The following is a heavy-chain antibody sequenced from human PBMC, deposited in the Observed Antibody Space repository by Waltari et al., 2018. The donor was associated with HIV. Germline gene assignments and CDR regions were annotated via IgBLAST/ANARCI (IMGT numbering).Heavy chain of an antibody. CDR2: INPNSGGT. V-gene: IGHV1-2*02. D-gene: IGHD2-2*01. Sequence: KVSCKASGYTFTGYYMHWVRQAPGQGLEWMGWINPNSGGTNYAQKFQGRVTMTRDTSISTAYMELSRLRSDDTAVYYCARDEYCSSTSCYPYYGMDVWGQGTTVTVSS. J-gene: IGHJ6*02. CDR1: GYTFTGYY. CDR3: ARDEYCSSTSCYPYYGMDV.